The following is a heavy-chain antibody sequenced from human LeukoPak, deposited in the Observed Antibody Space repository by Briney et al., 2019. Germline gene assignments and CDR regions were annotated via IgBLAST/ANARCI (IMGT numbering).Heavy chain of an antibody. CDR2: MNPNSGNT. CDR3: ARGGSGSYYNGPNWFDP. Sequence: ASVKVSCKASGYTFTSYDINWVRQATGQGLEWMGWMNPNSGNTGYAQKFQGRVTITRNTSISTAYMELSSLRSEDTAVYYCARGGSGSYYNGPNWFDPWGQGTLVTVSS. D-gene: IGHD3-10*01. V-gene: IGHV1-8*03. J-gene: IGHJ5*02. CDR1: GYTFTSYD.